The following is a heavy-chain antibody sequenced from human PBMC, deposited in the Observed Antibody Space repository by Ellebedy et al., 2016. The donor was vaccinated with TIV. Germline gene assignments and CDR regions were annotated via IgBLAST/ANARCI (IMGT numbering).Heavy chain of an antibody. Sequence: SETLSLTCTVSGGSISSYYWSWIRQPPGKGLEWTGYIYYSGGTNYNPSLKSRVTISVDTSKNEISLELRSVTAADTAVYYCAGTYGSGSYYNAPLDYWGQGTLVTVSS. V-gene: IGHV4-59*08. D-gene: IGHD3-10*01. CDR3: AGTYGSGSYYNAPLDY. CDR1: GGSISSYY. J-gene: IGHJ4*02. CDR2: IYYSGGT.